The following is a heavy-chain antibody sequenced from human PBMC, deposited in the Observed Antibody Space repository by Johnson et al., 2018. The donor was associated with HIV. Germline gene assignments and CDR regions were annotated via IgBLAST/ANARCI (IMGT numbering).Heavy chain of an antibody. V-gene: IGHV3-30*02. Sequence: QVQLVESGGGLVKPGGSLRLSCAASGFTFSSYGMHWVRQAPGKGLEWVAFIRYDGSNKYYADSVKGRFTISRDNSKNTLYLQMNSLRAEETAVYYCSPDPRITMIVVVKSAFDIWGQGTMVTVSS. CDR2: IRYDGSNK. CDR3: SPDPRITMIVVVKSAFDI. CDR1: GFTFSSYG. J-gene: IGHJ3*02. D-gene: IGHD3-22*01.